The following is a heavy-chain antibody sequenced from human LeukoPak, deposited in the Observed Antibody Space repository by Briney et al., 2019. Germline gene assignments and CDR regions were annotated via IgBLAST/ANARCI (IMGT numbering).Heavy chain of an antibody. CDR3: ARDAEPVKTYYDFWSGYPFDY. D-gene: IGHD3-3*01. CDR1: GGTFSNYA. Sequence: ASVKVSCKASGGTFSNYAITWVRQAPGQGLEWMGGIIPILGTANYALNFQGRVTITADESTSTAYMELSSLRSEDTAVYYCARDAEPVKTYYDFWSGYPFDYWGQRTLVTVSS. J-gene: IGHJ4*02. CDR2: IIPILGTA. V-gene: IGHV1-69*01.